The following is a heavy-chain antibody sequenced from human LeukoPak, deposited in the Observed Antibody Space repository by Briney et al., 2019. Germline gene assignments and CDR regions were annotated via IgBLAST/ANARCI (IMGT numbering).Heavy chain of an antibody. V-gene: IGHV3-64*01. CDR1: GFTFSSYA. J-gene: IGHJ4*02. CDR3: ARGPVRGVTPYYFDY. Sequence: GGSLRLSCAASGFTFSSYAMHWVRQAPGKGLEYVSAISRNGGSTYYANSVKGRFTISRDNSKNTLYLQMGSLRAEDMAVYYCARGPVRGVTPYYFDYWGQGTLVTVSS. CDR2: ISRNGGST. D-gene: IGHD3-10*01.